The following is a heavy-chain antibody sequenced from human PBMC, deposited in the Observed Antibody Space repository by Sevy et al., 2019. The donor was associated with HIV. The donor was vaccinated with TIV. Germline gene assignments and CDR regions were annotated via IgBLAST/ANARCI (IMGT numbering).Heavy chain of an antibody. V-gene: IGHV3-23*01. CDR3: ARNFVPGTTSYFGPLDY. J-gene: IGHJ4*02. Sequence: GGYLRLSCAASGFTFNSYAMNWVRQAPGKGLEWLSAIRGAGSITFYADSVKGRFTISRDNSRNTLYLQMNSLRAEDTAIYYCARNFVPGTTSYFGPLDYWGRGTLVTVSS. D-gene: IGHD3-9*01. CDR2: IRGAGSIT. CDR1: GFTFNSYA.